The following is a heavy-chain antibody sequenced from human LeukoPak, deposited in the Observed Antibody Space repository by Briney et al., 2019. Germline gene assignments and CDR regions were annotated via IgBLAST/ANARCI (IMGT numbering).Heavy chain of an antibody. D-gene: IGHD1-26*01. CDR1: GFTFSSYW. CDR3: ASLLVGATRGGYFDY. J-gene: IGHJ4*02. Sequence: GGSLRLSCAASGFTFSSYWMSWVRQAPGKGLEWVANIKHDGSEKYYVDSVKGRFTIPRDNAKNSLYLQMNSLRAEDTAVYYCASLLVGATRGGYFDYWGQGTLVTVSS. CDR2: IKHDGSEK. V-gene: IGHV3-7*01.